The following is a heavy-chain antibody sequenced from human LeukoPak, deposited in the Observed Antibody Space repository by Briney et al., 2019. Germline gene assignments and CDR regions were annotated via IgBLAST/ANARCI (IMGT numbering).Heavy chain of an antibody. Sequence: TSETLSLTCTVSGGSVSSGSFYLSWIRQPPGKGLEWIAYIHYSGSTYYNPSLKSRVTISVDTSKNHFSLKLSSVTAADTAVYYCARDSGPPRYYYYGMDVWGQGTTVTVSS. J-gene: IGHJ6*02. CDR1: GGSVSSGSFY. D-gene: IGHD1-14*01. CDR3: ARDSGPPRYYYYGMDV. CDR2: IHYSGST. V-gene: IGHV4-61*03.